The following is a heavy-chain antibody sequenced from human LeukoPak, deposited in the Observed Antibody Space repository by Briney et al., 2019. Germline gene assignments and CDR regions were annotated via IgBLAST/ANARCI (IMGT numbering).Heavy chain of an antibody. V-gene: IGHV3-30*02. Sequence: GGSLRLSCAASAFTFSTYGMHWVRQAPGKGLEWVAFIRHDGTNKHYAESVKGRFTISRDNSKNTLYLQMNNLRSEDTAVYFCAKAGDIYGHSDWYIDLWGPGNLVTVSS. D-gene: IGHD5-18*01. CDR3: AKAGDIYGHSDWYIDL. CDR1: AFTFSTYG. CDR2: IRHDGTNK. J-gene: IGHJ2*01.